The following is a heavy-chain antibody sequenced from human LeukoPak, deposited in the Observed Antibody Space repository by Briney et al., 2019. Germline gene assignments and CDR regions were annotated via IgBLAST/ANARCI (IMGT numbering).Heavy chain of an antibody. CDR1: GFTFSDYT. J-gene: IGHJ4*02. D-gene: IGHD3-22*01. V-gene: IGHV3-21*01. Sequence: GGSLGVSCAASGFTFSDYTMNWVRQAPGKGLEWVSSISSRSDYIHYADSVKGRFTISRDNAENSLFLQMNSLRADDTAVYYCARGSSGGDNWGQGTLVTVSS. CDR2: ISSRSDYI. CDR3: ARGSSGGDN.